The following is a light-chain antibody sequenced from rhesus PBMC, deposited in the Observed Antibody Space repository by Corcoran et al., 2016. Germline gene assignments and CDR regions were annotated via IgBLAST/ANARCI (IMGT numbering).Light chain of an antibody. CDR2: GVR. V-gene: IGLV2S7*01. CDR1: SSDIGGYNY. CDR3: CSYTTSRTYI. Sequence: QSAPTQPPSVSGSPGQSVTISCTGTSSDIGGYNYVSWYQQHPVKAPKVMIYGVRNRPSGVSDRFSGSKSGNTASLTISGLQPEDGIDYSCCSYTTSRTYIFGAGTRLTVL. J-gene: IGLJ1*01.